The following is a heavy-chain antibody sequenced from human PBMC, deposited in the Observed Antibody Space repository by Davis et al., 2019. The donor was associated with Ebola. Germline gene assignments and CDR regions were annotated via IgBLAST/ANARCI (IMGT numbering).Heavy chain of an antibody. J-gene: IGHJ3*02. V-gene: IGHV1-18*01. CDR1: GYTFNNYA. Sequence: ASVKVSCKASGYTFNNYAISWVRQAPGQGLEWMGWISAYNGNTNYAQILQGRVTMTTDTSTGTAYMELRSLRSDDTAVYFCARTSIVGTTTTASDIWGQGTMDTVSS. D-gene: IGHD1-26*01. CDR2: ISAYNGNT. CDR3: ARTSIVGTTTTASDI.